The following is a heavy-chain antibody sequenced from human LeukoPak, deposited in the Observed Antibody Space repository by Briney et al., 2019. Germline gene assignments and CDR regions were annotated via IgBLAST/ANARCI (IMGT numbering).Heavy chain of an antibody. D-gene: IGHD4-23*01. Sequence: ASVKVSCKASGSTFSSYAISWVRQAPGQGLEWMGIINPSGGSTSYAQKFQGRVTMTRDTSTSTVYMELSSLRSEDTAVYYCARDPTVVTPQYGMDVWGQGTTVTVSS. CDR2: INPSGGST. V-gene: IGHV1-46*01. CDR3: ARDPTVVTPQYGMDV. CDR1: GSTFSSYA. J-gene: IGHJ6*02.